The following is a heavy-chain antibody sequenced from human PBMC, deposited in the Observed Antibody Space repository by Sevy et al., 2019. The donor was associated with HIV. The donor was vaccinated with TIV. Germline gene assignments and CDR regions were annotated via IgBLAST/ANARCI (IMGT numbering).Heavy chain of an antibody. CDR1: GGSINSDH. CDR3: ARRNDFDI. CDR2: VYYTGGT. V-gene: IGHV4-59*08. Sequence: SETLSLTCTVSGGSINSDHWNWIRQPPGKGLEWIGYVYYTGGTNYNPPLKNRVTISVDRTKNQFSLKLTSVTAADPAVYYCARRNDFDIWGEGTMVTVSS. J-gene: IGHJ3*02.